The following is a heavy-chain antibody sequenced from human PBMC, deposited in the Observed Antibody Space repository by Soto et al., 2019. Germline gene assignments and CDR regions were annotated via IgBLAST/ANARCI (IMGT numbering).Heavy chain of an antibody. D-gene: IGHD2-2*01. CDR2: IWYDGSNK. Sequence: GGSLRLSCAASGFTFSSYGMHWVRQAPGKGLEWVAVIWYDGSNKYYADSVKGRFTISRDNSKNTLYLQMNSRRAEDTALYYCARRYCSSTSCYQPAINADLWGQGTLVTVSS. CDR1: GFTFSSYG. CDR3: ARRYCSSTSCYQPAINADL. J-gene: IGHJ4*02. V-gene: IGHV3-33*01.